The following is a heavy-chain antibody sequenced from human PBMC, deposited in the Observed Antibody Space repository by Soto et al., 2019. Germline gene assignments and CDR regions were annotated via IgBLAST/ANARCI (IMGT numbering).Heavy chain of an antibody. CDR2: IWYDGSKK. J-gene: IGHJ4*02. CDR3: ARDPSYFDF. V-gene: IGHV3-33*07. CDR1: GFSFSYYG. Sequence: HPGVSLRLSCAASGFSFSYYGMYWVRQAPGKGLEWVTLIWYDGSKKYYADSVKGRFTVSRDNSNSMLYLQMNSLRAEDTAVYYCARDPSYFDFWGQGTLVTVSS.